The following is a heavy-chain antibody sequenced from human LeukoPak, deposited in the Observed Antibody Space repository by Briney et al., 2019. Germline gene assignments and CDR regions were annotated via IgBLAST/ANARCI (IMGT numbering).Heavy chain of an antibody. Sequence: ASVKVSCKDSGYTFSNYGISWVRQAPGQGLEWMGIINPSGGSTSYAQKFQGRVTMTRDTSTSTVYMELSSLRSEDTAVYYCRTDYYDSSGYGMDVWGQGTTVTVSS. D-gene: IGHD3-22*01. CDR3: RTDYYDSSGYGMDV. CDR2: INPSGGST. V-gene: IGHV1-46*01. CDR1: GYTFSNYG. J-gene: IGHJ6*02.